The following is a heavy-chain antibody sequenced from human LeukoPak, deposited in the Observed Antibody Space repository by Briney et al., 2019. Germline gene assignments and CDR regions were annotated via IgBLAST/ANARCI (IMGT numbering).Heavy chain of an antibody. D-gene: IGHD3-16*02. CDR2: IYYSGST. V-gene: IGHV4-39*07. CDR3: ARSRYDYVWGSYRYFDY. CDR1: DGTISSSSNY. Sequence: TSETLSLTCSVSDGTISSSSNYWGWIRQPPGKGLEWIGSIYYSGSTYYNPSLKSRVTMSVDTSKNQFSLKLSSVTAADTAVYYCARSRYDYVWGSYRYFDYWGQGTLVTVSS. J-gene: IGHJ4*02.